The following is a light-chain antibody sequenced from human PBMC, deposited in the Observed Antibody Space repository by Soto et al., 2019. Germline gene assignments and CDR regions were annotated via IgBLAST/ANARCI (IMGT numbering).Light chain of an antibody. V-gene: IGKV3-20*01. Sequence: EIVLTQSPGTLSLSPGERATLSCRASQSVSSSYLAWYQQKPGQAPWLLIYGASSSATGIPDRFSGSGSGTDFTLTISRLEPEDFAVYYCQQYGSSPPLYTFGQGTKLEIK. CDR2: GAS. CDR3: QQYGSSPPLYT. J-gene: IGKJ2*01. CDR1: QSVSSSY.